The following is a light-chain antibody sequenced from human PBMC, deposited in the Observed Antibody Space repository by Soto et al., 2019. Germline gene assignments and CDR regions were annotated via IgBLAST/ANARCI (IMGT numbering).Light chain of an antibody. V-gene: IGLV1-51*01. CDR2: DDN. Sequence: QSALTQPPSVSAAPGQKVTISCSGSSSNIGGNSVSWYQQLPGTAPKLLIYDDNKRPSGIPDRFSGSKSGTSATLGITRFQTGDEADYYCGSWDSSLSAYVFGTGTKV. CDR1: SSNIGGNS. CDR3: GSWDSSLSAYV. J-gene: IGLJ1*01.